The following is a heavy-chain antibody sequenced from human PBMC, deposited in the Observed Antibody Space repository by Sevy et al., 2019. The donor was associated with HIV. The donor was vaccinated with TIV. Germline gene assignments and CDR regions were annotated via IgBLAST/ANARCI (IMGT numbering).Heavy chain of an antibody. Sequence: GGFLRLSCAASGFTFNIYSMNWVRQAPGKGLEWVSSISSSSSYIYYADSLKGRFTVSRDNAKNSSSLQMNSLRAEDTAMYYCARASQQLVLLREYYFDYWGQGTLVTVSS. V-gene: IGHV3-21*01. D-gene: IGHD6-13*01. CDR1: GFTFNIYS. J-gene: IGHJ4*02. CDR3: ARASQQLVLLREYYFDY. CDR2: ISSSSSYI.